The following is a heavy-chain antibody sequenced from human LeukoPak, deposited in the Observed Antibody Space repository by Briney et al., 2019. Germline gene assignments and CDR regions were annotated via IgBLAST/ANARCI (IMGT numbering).Heavy chain of an antibody. J-gene: IGHJ4*02. Sequence: GGSLRLSCAASGFTFSSYWMSWVRQAPGKGLEWVANIKQDGSEKYYVDSVKGRFTISRDNAKNSLYLQMNSLRAEDTAVYYCAREAEYYSSSSGWGYWGQGTLVTVSS. D-gene: IGHD6-6*01. CDR1: GFTFSSYW. CDR2: IKQDGSEK. CDR3: AREAEYYSSSSGWGY. V-gene: IGHV3-7*01.